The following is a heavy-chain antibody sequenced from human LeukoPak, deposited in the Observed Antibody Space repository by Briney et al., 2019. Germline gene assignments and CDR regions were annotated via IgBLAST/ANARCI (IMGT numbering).Heavy chain of an antibody. D-gene: IGHD4-23*01. V-gene: IGHV4-59*08. J-gene: IGHJ4*02. CDR3: ARHSTVVTSHFDY. CDR2: IYYSGST. Sequence: SETLSLTCTVSGGSISSYYWSWIRQPPGKGLEWIGYIYYSGSTNYNPSLKSRVTISVDTSKNQFSLKLSSVTAADTAVYYCARHSTVVTSHFDYWGQGTLVTVSS. CDR1: GGSISSYY.